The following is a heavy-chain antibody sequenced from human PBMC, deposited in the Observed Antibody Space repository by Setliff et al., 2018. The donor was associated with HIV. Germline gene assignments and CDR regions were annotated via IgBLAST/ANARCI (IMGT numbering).Heavy chain of an antibody. CDR1: GFTFSNLA. J-gene: IGHJ4*02. V-gene: IGHV3-30*01. D-gene: IGHD1-1*01. Sequence: GGSLRLSCVASGFTFSNLAMHWVRQAPGKGLEWVSVISYDGSRISYADSVKGRFTISRDDSKNTLFLQLNTLRPEDTAVYYCARSLEIALFGGPGTLVTVSS. CDR3: ARSLEIALF. CDR2: ISYDGSRI.